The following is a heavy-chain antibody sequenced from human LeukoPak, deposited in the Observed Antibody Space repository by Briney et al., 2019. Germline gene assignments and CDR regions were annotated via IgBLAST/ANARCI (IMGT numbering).Heavy chain of an antibody. Sequence: SQTLSLTCTVSGGSISSGDYYWSWIRQPPGKGLEWIGYIYYSGSTYYNPSLKSRVTISVDASKNQFSLKLSSVTAADTAVYYCASASWELMTFDIWGQGTMVTVSS. CDR2: IYYSGST. J-gene: IGHJ3*02. V-gene: IGHV4-30-4*08. D-gene: IGHD1-26*01. CDR3: ASASWELMTFDI. CDR1: GGSISSGDYY.